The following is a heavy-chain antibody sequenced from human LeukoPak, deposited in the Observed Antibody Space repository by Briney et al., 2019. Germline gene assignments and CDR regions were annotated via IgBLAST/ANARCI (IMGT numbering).Heavy chain of an antibody. Sequence: ASVKVSCKASGYTFTGYYMHWVRQAPGQGLEWMGRINPNSGGTNYAQKFQGRVTMTRDTSISTAYMELSRLRSDDTAVYYCASSLYYYDSSGPNWFDPWGQGTLVAVSS. CDR2: INPNSGGT. CDR1: GYTFTGYY. J-gene: IGHJ5*02. CDR3: ASSLYYYDSSGPNWFDP. D-gene: IGHD3-22*01. V-gene: IGHV1-2*06.